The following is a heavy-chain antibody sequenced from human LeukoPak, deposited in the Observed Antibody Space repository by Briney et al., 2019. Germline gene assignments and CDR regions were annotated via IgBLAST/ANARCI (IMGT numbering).Heavy chain of an antibody. J-gene: IGHJ4*02. V-gene: IGHV3-30-3*01. CDR1: GFTFSSYA. Sequence: GRSLRLSCAASGFTFSSYAMPWVRQAPAKGLDGGAVRSFEGSNKYYAESVKGRFTISRDNSKNTLFLQVNSLRAEDTAVYYCARDDLTYYDILTGGHNYFDYWGQGTLVTVSS. CDR3: ARDDLTYYDILTGGHNYFDY. D-gene: IGHD3-9*01. CDR2: RSFEGSNK.